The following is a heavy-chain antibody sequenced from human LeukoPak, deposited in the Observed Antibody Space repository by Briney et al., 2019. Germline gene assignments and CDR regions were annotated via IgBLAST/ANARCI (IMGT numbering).Heavy chain of an antibody. CDR2: MNPNSGNT. D-gene: IGHD3-22*01. Sequence: GASVKVSCKASGYTFTSYDINWVRQATGQGLEWMGWMNPNSGNTGYAQKFQGRVTMTRNTSISTAYMELSSLRSEDTAAYYCARVTRLYYYDGSSDAFDIWGQGTMVTVSS. V-gene: IGHV1-8*01. CDR1: GYTFTSYD. J-gene: IGHJ3*02. CDR3: ARVTRLYYYDGSSDAFDI.